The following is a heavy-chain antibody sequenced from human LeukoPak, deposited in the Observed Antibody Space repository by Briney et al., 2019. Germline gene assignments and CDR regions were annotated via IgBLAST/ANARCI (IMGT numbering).Heavy chain of an antibody. CDR1: GFTLSKYW. V-gene: IGHV3-7*03. CDR2: IKQDGSER. J-gene: IGHJ4*02. D-gene: IGHD3-22*01. CDR3: ATYNDVNDC. Sequence: AGGSLRLSCAASGFTLSKYWMSWVRQAPGKGLEWVANIKQDGSERYYVDSVKGRFTISRDNTRNSLFLQMNSLRAEDTGFYYCATYNDVNDCWGQGTLVTVSS.